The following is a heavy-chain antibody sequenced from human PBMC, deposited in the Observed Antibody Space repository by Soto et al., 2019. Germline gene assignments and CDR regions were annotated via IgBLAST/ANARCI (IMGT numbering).Heavy chain of an antibody. V-gene: IGHV3-13*01. CDR2: IGTAGDT. D-gene: IGHD5-12*01. J-gene: IGHJ4*02. CDR1: GFTFSSYD. Sequence: GGSLRLSCAASGFTFSSYDMHWVRQATGKGLEWVSAIGTAGDTYYPGSVKGRFTISRENAKNSLYLQMNSLRAEDTAVYYCARGLRRDGYTREWYFDYWGQGTLVTVSS. CDR3: ARGLRRDGYTREWYFDY.